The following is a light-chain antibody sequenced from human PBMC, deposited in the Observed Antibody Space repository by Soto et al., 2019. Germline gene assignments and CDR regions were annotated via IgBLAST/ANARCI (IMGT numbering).Light chain of an antibody. Sequence: QSALTQPPSASGSPGQSVTISCTGTSSDVGGYNYVSWYQQYAGKAPKLMIYEVSKRPSGVPDRFRGSKSGSTAFLTVSGLQAEDEADYYCSSYAGNLYVFGTGTKVTV. CDR1: SSDVGGYNY. CDR3: SSYAGNLYV. CDR2: EVS. V-gene: IGLV2-8*01. J-gene: IGLJ1*01.